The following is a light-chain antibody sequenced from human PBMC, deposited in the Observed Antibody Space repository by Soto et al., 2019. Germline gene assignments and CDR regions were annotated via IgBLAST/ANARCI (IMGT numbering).Light chain of an antibody. Sequence: DIPMTQAPSTLSDSLGDRVTITCRASQTISSWLAWYQQKPGKAPKLLIYDASSLGSGVPSRFSGSGSGTEFTLTISSLQPDDFATYYCQQYNSYSSVAFGQGTKVDIK. CDR1: QTISSW. CDR2: DAS. V-gene: IGKV1-5*01. J-gene: IGKJ1*01. CDR3: QQYNSYSSVA.